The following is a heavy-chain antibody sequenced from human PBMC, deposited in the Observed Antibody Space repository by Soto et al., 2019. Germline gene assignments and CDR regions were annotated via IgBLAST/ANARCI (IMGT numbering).Heavy chain of an antibody. CDR2: IYWDDSK. D-gene: IGHD4-17*01. V-gene: IGHV2-5*02. CDR1: GFSLSTNGVG. Sequence: QITLKESGPPLVKPTQTLTLTCTFSGFSLSTNGVGVGWIRQPPGKALEWLALIYWDDSKHYSPSLNSRLTITNDTSRNLVVLTMTNMDPVDTATYYCAKKGGGDYILGYWGQGTLVTVSS. CDR3: AKKGGGDYILGY. J-gene: IGHJ4*02.